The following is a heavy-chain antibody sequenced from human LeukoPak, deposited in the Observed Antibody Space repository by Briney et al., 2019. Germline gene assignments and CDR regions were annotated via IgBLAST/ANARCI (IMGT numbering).Heavy chain of an antibody. CDR2: INHSGST. J-gene: IGHJ6*02. V-gene: IGHV4-34*01. CDR1: GGSFSGYY. D-gene: IGHD6-6*01. CDR3: ARGSSTFYYYYGMDV. Sequence: SETLSLTCAVYGGSFSGYYWSWIRQPPGKGLEWIGEINHSGSTNYNPSLKSQVTISVDTSKNQFSQKLSSVTAADTAVYYCARGSSTFYYYYGMDVWGQGTTVTVSS.